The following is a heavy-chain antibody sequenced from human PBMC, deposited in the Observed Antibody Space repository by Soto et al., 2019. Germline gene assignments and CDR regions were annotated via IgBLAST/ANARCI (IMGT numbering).Heavy chain of an antibody. CDR2: IGLSGDTI. Sequence: GGSRRLSCSVSGFGFTKYEMNWVRQAPGKGLEWIAYIGLSGDTIYYADSVKGRFTISRDHAKNSLELQMNSLRADDTALYYCARESFSASPNFFDYWGRGTQVTVSS. V-gene: IGHV3-48*03. J-gene: IGHJ4*02. D-gene: IGHD3-16*01. CDR3: ARESFSASPNFFDY. CDR1: GFGFTKYE.